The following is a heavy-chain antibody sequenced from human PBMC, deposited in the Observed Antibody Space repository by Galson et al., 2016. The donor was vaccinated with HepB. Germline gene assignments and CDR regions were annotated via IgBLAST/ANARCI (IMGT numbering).Heavy chain of an antibody. CDR3: ARDLAGYYEDLYDAFDI. CDR2: ISSSSSTL. Sequence: SLRLSCAASGFTLSTYSMNWVRQAPGKGLGWVSYISSSSSTLYYADSVEGRFTISRDNAKNSLYLQMNSLRDEDTAVYYCARDLAGYYEDLYDAFDIWGQGTMVTVSS. J-gene: IGHJ3*02. D-gene: IGHD3-22*01. CDR1: GFTLSTYS. V-gene: IGHV3-48*02.